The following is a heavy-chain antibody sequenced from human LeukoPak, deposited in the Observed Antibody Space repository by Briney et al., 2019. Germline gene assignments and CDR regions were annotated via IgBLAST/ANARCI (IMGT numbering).Heavy chain of an antibody. D-gene: IGHD3-16*01. Sequence: SETLSLTCAVYGGSFSGYYWSWIRQPPGKGLEWIGYIYYSGSTNYNPSLKSRVTISVDTSKNQFSLKLSSVTAADTAMYYCARQVGRGTQIYYMDVWGKGTTVTVSS. CDR3: ARQVGRGTQIYYMDV. CDR1: GGSFSGYY. CDR2: IYYSGST. V-gene: IGHV4-59*08. J-gene: IGHJ6*03.